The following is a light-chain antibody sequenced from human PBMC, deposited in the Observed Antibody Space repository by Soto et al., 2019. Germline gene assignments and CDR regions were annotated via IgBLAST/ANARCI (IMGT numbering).Light chain of an antibody. CDR3: LQRSNWYT. CDR1: QSVSSY. V-gene: IGKV3-11*01. Sequence: EIVLTQSPATLSLSPAERATLSCRASQSVSSYLAWYQQKPGQAPRLLIYDASNRATGIPARFSGSGSGTDFTLTISSLEPEDFAVYYCLQRSNWYTFGQGTKLEIK. CDR2: DAS. J-gene: IGKJ2*01.